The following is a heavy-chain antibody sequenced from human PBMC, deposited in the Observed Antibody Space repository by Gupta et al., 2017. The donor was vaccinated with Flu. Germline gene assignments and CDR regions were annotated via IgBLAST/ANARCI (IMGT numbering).Heavy chain of an antibody. Sequence: QVQLVQSGAEVKKPGSSVKVSCKASGGTFSSYAISWVRQAPGQGLEWMGGIIPIFGTANYAQKFQGRVTITADKSTSTAYMELSSLRSEDTAVYYCARDPRIVGANYYYYYGMDVWGQGTTVTVSS. V-gene: IGHV1-69*06. J-gene: IGHJ6*02. CDR1: GGTFSSYA. CDR2: IIPIFGTA. CDR3: ARDPRIVGANYYYYYGMDV. D-gene: IGHD1-26*01.